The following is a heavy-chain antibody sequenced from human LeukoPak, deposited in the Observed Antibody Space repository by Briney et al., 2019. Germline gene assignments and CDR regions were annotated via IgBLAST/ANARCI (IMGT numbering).Heavy chain of an antibody. Sequence: ASVKDSCKVSGYTLTELSMHWVRQAPGKWLEWMVGIDPEDPETIYAQKCQGRVTMTEDTSTGTAYMELSSLRSEHTAVYYSATGAYYDILTGYYTDNWFDPWGQGTLVTVSS. V-gene: IGHV1-24*01. J-gene: IGHJ5*02. CDR3: ATGAYYDILTGYYTDNWFDP. CDR2: IDPEDPET. CDR1: GYTLTELS. D-gene: IGHD3-9*01.